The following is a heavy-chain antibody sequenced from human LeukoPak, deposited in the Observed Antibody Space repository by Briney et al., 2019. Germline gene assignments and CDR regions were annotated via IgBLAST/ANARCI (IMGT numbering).Heavy chain of an antibody. V-gene: IGHV4-39*07. J-gene: IGHJ3*02. CDR3: ASFDGSSWFYAFDI. CDR1: GGSISSSSYY. Sequence: SETLSLTCTVSGGSISSSSYYWGWIRQPPGKGLEWIGSIYYSGSTYYNPSLKSRVTISVDTSKNQFSLKLSSVTAADTAVYYCASFDGSSWFYAFDIWGQGTMVTVSS. CDR2: IYYSGST. D-gene: IGHD6-13*01.